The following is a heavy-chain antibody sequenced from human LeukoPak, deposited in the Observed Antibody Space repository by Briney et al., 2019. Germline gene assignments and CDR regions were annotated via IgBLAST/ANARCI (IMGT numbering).Heavy chain of an antibody. D-gene: IGHD5-12*01. J-gene: IGHJ4*02. CDR3: AKGRGSYDPDY. CDR2: ISGSGDST. Sequence: PGGSLRLSCAASGFTFDDYGMSWVRQAPGKGLEWVSAISGSGDSTYYADSVKGRFTISRDNSKNTLYLQMNSLRAEDTAVYYCAKGRGSYDPDYWGQGTLVTVSA. V-gene: IGHV3-23*01. CDR1: GFTFDDYG.